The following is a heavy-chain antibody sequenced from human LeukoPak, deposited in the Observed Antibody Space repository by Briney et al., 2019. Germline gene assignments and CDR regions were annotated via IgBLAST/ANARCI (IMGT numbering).Heavy chain of an antibody. V-gene: IGHV3-21*01. Sequence: GGSLRLSCAASGFTFSSYSMNWVRQAPGKGLEWVSSISSSSSYIYYADSVKGRFTISRANDKNFLYLQMNSLRADDTSVYCCARESGGGYMRYFDYWGQGTLVTVSS. CDR1: GFTFSSYS. D-gene: IGHD6-19*01. CDR2: ISSSSSYI. CDR3: ARESGGGYMRYFDY. J-gene: IGHJ4*02.